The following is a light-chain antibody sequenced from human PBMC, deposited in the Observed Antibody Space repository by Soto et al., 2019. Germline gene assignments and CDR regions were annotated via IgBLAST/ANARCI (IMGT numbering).Light chain of an antibody. CDR2: DAS. CDR1: QRVIGN. Sequence: EIVLTQSPAILSWSPGERATFSCRPSQRVIGNLDWYQHKPGQTPRPLIYDASNRATGIPVRFSGSGYGTDFTLTISSLEPEDFAVYYCQQRSNGLSFGPGTKVDIK. CDR3: QQRSNGLS. V-gene: IGKV3-11*01. J-gene: IGKJ3*01.